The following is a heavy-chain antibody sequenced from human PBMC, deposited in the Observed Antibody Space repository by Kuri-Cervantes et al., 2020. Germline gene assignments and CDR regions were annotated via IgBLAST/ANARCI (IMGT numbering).Heavy chain of an antibody. CDR1: GGTFSSYA. CDR3: ARDRGANWYFDL. CDR2: INPSNGDT. J-gene: IGHJ2*01. Sequence: ASVKVSCKASGGTFSSYAISWVRQAPGQGLEWIGIINPSNGDTRYAQKFQGRITLARDTSTSTVYMELSSLRSEDTAGYYCARDRGANWYFDLWGRGTLVTVSS. D-gene: IGHD3-10*01. V-gene: IGHV1-46*01.